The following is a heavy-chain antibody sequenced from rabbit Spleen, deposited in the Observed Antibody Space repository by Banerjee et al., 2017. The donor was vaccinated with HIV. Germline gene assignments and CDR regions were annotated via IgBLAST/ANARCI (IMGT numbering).Heavy chain of an antibody. D-gene: IGHD6-1*01. CDR3: ARSANSVGYGINL. V-gene: IGHV1S45*01. Sequence: QEQLEESGGDLVKPGASLTLTCTASGVSFSGIYYMCWVRQAPGKGLEWIGCIYTGDGSTYYASWAKGRFTISKTSSTTVTLQMTSPTAADTATYFCARSANSVGYGINLWGPGTLVTVS. CDR1: GVSFSGIYY. CDR2: IYTGDGST. J-gene: IGHJ4*01.